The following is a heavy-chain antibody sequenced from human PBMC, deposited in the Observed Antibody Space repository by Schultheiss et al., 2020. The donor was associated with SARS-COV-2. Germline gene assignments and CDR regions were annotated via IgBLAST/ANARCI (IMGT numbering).Heavy chain of an antibody. Sequence: GESLKISCAASGFTVSDYYMSWVRQAPGKGLEWVSYISSSGSTIYYADSVKGRFTISRDNAKNSLYLQMNSLRAEDTAVYYCARTFPDGYYGMDVWGQGTTVTVSS. CDR1: GFTVSDYY. D-gene: IGHD1-14*01. CDR3: ARTFPDGYYGMDV. CDR2: ISSSGSTI. J-gene: IGHJ6*02. V-gene: IGHV3-11*04.